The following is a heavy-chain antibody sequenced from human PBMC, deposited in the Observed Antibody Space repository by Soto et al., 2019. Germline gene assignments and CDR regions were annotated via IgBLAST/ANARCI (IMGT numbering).Heavy chain of an antibody. CDR3: ARDAPRPPTYAFDI. Sequence: GASVKVSCKASGYTFTNFGITWVRQAPGQGLEWMGWISAYSAYTNYSQKLQGRVSMTTDTSTSTAYMELRSLRSDDTAVYYCARDAPRPPTYAFDIWGRGTMVTVSS. CDR2: ISAYSAYT. CDR1: GYTFTNFG. V-gene: IGHV1-18*01. D-gene: IGHD1-26*01. J-gene: IGHJ3*02.